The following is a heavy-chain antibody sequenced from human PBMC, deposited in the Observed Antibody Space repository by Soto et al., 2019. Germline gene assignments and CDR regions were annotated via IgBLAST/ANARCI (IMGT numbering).Heavy chain of an antibody. J-gene: IGHJ2*01. V-gene: IGHV4-59*01. Sequence: QVQLQESGPGLVKPSETLSLTCTVSGGSISSYYWSWIRQPPGKGLEWIGYIYYSGSTNYNPSLKSRFTMSVDTSKNQFSLKLSSVTAADTAVYYCARAPPPTTVTTRYFDLWGRGTLVTVSS. CDR1: GGSISSYY. D-gene: IGHD4-17*01. CDR3: ARAPPPTTVTTRYFDL. CDR2: IYYSGST.